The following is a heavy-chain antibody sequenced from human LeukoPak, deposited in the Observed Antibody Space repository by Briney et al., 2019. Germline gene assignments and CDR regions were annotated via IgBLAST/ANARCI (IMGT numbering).Heavy chain of an antibody. V-gene: IGHV3-30*18. CDR3: AKRTSTWFDP. CDR1: GGSFSGYY. Sequence: LSLTCAVYGGSFSGYYWSWIRQAPGKGLEWVAVISYDGSNKYYADSVKGRFTISRDNSKNTLYLQMNSLRAEDTAVYYCAKRTSTWFDPWGQGTLVTVSS. J-gene: IGHJ5*02. CDR2: ISYDGSNK.